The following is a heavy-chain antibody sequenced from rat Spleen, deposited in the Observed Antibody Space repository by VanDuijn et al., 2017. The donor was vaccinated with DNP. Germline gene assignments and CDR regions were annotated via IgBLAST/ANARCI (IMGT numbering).Heavy chain of an antibody. V-gene: IGHV5-31*01. CDR2: ITSGTGTT. CDR3: ARHWGGSYTARFAF. Sequence: EVQLVESGGDLVQPGRSLKLSCVASGFTFNYYWMAWIRQVPGKGLEWIASITSGTGTTSYADAVKGRFMISRDDTKNTLYLQMDSLRSEDTATYYCARHWGGSYTARFAFWGQGTLVTVSS. J-gene: IGHJ3*01. CDR1: GFTFNYYW. D-gene: IGHD1-2*01.